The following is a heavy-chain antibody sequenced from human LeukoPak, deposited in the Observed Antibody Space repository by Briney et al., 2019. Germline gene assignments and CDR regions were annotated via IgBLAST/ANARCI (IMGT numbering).Heavy chain of an antibody. D-gene: IGHD3-22*01. CDR1: GASTTSYY. CDR2: IYSDGTT. J-gene: IGHJ4*02. CDR3: ARDTRSYDTSGYYYFDY. Sequence: PSETLSLTCSVSGASTTSYYWNWIRQAPGKGLEWIGYIYSDGTTSYSPSLRSRVSISIDTSRNQFSLKLSSVTAADAAVYYCARDTRSYDTSGYYYFDYWGQGALVTVSS. V-gene: IGHV4-59*01.